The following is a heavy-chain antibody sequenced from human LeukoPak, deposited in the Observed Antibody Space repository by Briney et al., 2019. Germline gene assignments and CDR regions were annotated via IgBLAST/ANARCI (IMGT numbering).Heavy chain of an antibody. D-gene: IGHD1-14*01. CDR1: GFTLSDYF. CDR3: ARGPGVRIDY. Sequence: GGSLRLSCAASGFTLSDYFMTWIRQAPGKGLEWVSYIAPAGTTYYADSVKGRFTISRDNAKNSLYLQMNSLRAEDTAVYYCARGPGVRIDYWGQGTLVTVSS. V-gene: IGHV3-11*04. CDR2: IAPAGTT. J-gene: IGHJ4*02.